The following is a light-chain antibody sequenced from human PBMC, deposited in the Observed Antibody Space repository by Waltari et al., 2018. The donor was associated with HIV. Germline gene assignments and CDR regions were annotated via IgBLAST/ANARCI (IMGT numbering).Light chain of an antibody. J-gene: IGKJ1*01. CDR2: LAS. Sequence: IAMLQSPDSLAVSPGETASISCRSSQSLLHNNGHNYLDWYIQRPGQAPELLIYLASRRASGVPDRIAGSGSGTDFILKISRVEPEDVGVYYCMHGQQTPVFGQGTQVEV. CDR1: QSLLHNNGHNY. CDR3: MHGQQTPV. V-gene: IGKV2-28*01.